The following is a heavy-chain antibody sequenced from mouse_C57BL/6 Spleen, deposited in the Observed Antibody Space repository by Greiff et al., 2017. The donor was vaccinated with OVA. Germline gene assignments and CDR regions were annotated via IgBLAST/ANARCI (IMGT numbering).Heavy chain of an antibody. D-gene: IGHD1-1*01. CDR2: INPYNGDT. CDR3: ATSAIGTDYYGSSYWYFDV. CDR1: GYSFTGYF. J-gene: IGHJ1*03. Sequence: EVKLVESGPELVKPGDSVKISCKASGYSFTGYFMNWVMQSHGKSLEWIGRINPYNGDTFYNQKFKGKATLTVDKSSSTAHMELRSLTSEDSAVYYCATSAIGTDYYGSSYWYFDVWGTGTTVTVSS. V-gene: IGHV1-20*01.